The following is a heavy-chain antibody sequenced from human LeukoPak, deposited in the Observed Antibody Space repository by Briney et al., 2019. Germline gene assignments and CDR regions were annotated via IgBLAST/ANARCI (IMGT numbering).Heavy chain of an antibody. Sequence: SETLSLTCTVYGGSFSGYYWSWIRQSPGKGLEWIGEINHSGSAKYIPSLKSRLTISVDTSKNQFSLKLTSVSAADTAVYYCARHTAYYYDSSGYLYYYYYMDVWGKGTTVTISS. D-gene: IGHD3-22*01. V-gene: IGHV4-34*01. J-gene: IGHJ6*03. CDR2: INHSGSA. CDR3: ARHTAYYYDSSGYLYYYYYMDV. CDR1: GGSFSGYY.